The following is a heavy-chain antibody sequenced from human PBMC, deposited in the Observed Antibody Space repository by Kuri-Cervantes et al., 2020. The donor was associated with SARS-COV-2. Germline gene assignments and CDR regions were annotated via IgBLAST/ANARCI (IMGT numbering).Heavy chain of an antibody. CDR3: ARDCSSPYKYYYYYYMDV. Sequence: GESLKISCAASGFTFTNVWMNWVRQAPGKGLEWVSSISSTSSYIYYADSVKGRFTISRDNAKNSLYLQMNSLRAEDTAVYYCARDCSSPYKYYYYYYMDVWGKGTTVTVSS. CDR1: GFTFTNVW. J-gene: IGHJ6*03. D-gene: IGHD6-13*01. V-gene: IGHV3-21*01. CDR2: ISSTSSYI.